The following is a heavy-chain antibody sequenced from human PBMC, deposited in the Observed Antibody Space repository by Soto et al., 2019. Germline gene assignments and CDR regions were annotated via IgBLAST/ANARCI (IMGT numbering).Heavy chain of an antibody. D-gene: IGHD4-4*01. CDR1: GFTFLSSA. CDR2: IVVGSTNT. V-gene: IGHV1-58*01. J-gene: IGHJ6*02. Sequence: RASVKVSCKTSGFTFLSSAVQWVRQARGQRLEWMGWIVVGSTNTNYAPKFQERVTFTRDLSTSTAYMELSSLRSEDTAVYYCTADLQGSDYYSGLDVWGQGTTVT. CDR3: TADLQGSDYYSGLDV.